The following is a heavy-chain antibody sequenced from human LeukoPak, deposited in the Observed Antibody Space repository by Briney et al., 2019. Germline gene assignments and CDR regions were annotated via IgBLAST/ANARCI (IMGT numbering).Heavy chain of an antibody. CDR3: AKEEEDVDYGDSKVGTEYFQH. CDR2: ISYDGSNK. D-gene: IGHD4-17*01. J-gene: IGHJ1*01. Sequence: GRSLRLSCAASGFTFSSYGMHWVRQAPGKGLEWVAVISYDGSNKYYADSVKGRFTIFRDNSKNTLYLQMNSLRAEDTAVYYCAKEEEDVDYGDSKVGTEYFQHWGQGTLVTVSS. CDR1: GFTFSSYG. V-gene: IGHV3-30*18.